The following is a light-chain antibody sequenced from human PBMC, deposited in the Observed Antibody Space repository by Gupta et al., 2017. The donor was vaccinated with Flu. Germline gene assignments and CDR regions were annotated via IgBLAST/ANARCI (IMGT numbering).Light chain of an antibody. V-gene: IGLV1-40*01. CDR3: KSYDGSLNVAL. CDR2: SNT. J-gene: IGLJ2*01. CDR1: SCNIGGGYH. Sequence: QAVLTQPPSVSGAPGQMIPISCTGTSCNIGGGYHVHWYQQLPGEAPKLIIYSNTNRPSGVPDRFSGSKSGNSASLTIAGLQAEDEADYYCKSYDGSLNVALLGGGTKLTVL.